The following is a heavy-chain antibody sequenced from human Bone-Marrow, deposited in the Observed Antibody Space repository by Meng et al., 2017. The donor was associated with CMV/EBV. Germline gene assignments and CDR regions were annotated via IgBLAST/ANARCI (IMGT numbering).Heavy chain of an antibody. Sequence: GESLKISCAASGFTFSSYGMHWVRQAPGKGLEWVAFIRYDGSNKYYADSVKGRFTVSRDNSKNTLYLQMNSLRAEDTAVYHCAKGFTWGQGTLVTVSS. CDR1: GFTFSSYG. J-gene: IGHJ5*02. CDR3: AKGFT. V-gene: IGHV3-30*02. CDR2: IRYDGSNK.